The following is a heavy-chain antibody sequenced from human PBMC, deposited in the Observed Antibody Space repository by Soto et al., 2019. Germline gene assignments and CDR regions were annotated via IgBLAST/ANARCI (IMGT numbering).Heavy chain of an antibody. V-gene: IGHV3-74*01. CDR1: GFTFSSYW. D-gene: IGHD3-22*01. J-gene: IGHJ4*02. Sequence: WESLRLSCAASGFTFSSYWMHWVRQVPGKGLVWVSRINSEGTGTIYADSVKGRFTISRDNAKNTLYLQMNSPRADDTAVYYCVRDYDSSGYIFDYWGRGTPVTVSS. CDR2: INSEGTGT. CDR3: VRDYDSSGYIFDY.